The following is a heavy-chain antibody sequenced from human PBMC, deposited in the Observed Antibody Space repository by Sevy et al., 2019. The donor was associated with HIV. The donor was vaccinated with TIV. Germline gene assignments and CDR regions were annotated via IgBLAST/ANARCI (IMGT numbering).Heavy chain of an antibody. CDR1: GIIFTTSG. Sequence: GGSLRLSCAVSGIIFTTSGMHWVRQAPGNGLEWVAVISYDGRNKFYGDSVKGRFTISRDNSKNILYLQMNSLRVEDTAVYYWAKDFTGYNGMDVWGQGTMVTVSS. CDR2: ISYDGRNK. CDR3: AKDFTGYNGMDV. J-gene: IGHJ6*02. V-gene: IGHV3-30*18. D-gene: IGHD3-9*01.